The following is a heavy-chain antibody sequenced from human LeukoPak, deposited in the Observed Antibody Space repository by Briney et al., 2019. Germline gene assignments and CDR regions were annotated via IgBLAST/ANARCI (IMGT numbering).Heavy chain of an antibody. D-gene: IGHD3-22*01. CDR1: DDSITIYY. CDR2: IYYSGST. CDR3: ARDYSSGYSPIYFQH. Sequence: PSETLSLTCTVSDDSITIYYWSWIRQPPGKGLEWIGYIYYSGSTNYNPSLKSRVTISVDTSKNQFSLKLSSVTAADTAVYYCARDYSSGYSPIYFQHWGQGTLVTVSS. J-gene: IGHJ1*01. V-gene: IGHV4-59*01.